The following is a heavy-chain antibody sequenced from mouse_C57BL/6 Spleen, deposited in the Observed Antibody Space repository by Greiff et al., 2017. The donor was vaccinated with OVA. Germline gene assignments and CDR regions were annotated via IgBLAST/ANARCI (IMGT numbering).Heavy chain of an antibody. CDR3: ARSYYDYAMDY. CDR1: GYTFTSYW. D-gene: IGHD2-4*01. CDR2: IYPSDSET. J-gene: IGHJ4*01. Sequence: QVQLQQPGAELVRPGSSVKLSCKASGYTFTSYWMHWVKQRPIQGLEWIGNIYPSDSETHYNQKFKDKATLTVDKSSSTAYMQLSSLTSEDSAVYYCARSYYDYAMDYWGQGTSVTVSS. V-gene: IGHV1-52*01.